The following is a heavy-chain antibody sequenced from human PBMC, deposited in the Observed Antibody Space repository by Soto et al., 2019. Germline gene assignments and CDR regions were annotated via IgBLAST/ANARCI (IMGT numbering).Heavy chain of an antibody. J-gene: IGHJ5*02. Sequence: SETLSLTCTVSSGSISSTIYSWDWIRPPPGKGLEWIGSIFYSGSTYYNPSLKSRVTISVDTSKNQFSLKLSSVTAADTAVYYCARGVAAAQVWFDPWGQGTLVTVSS. CDR3: ARGVAAAQVWFDP. CDR1: SGSISSTIYS. CDR2: IFYSGST. D-gene: IGHD6-13*01. V-gene: IGHV4-39*07.